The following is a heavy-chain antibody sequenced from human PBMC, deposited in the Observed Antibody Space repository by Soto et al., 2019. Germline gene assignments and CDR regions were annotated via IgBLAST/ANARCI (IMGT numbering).Heavy chain of an antibody. CDR1: GGSISSGGYY. V-gene: IGHV4-31*02. D-gene: IGHD3-22*01. J-gene: IGHJ5*02. CDR2: IYYSGSI. Sequence: PSETLSLTCAVSGGSISSGGYYWNWIRQHPGKGLEWIGYIYYSGSIYYNPSLKSRVTISVDTSKNQFSLKLSSVTAADTAVYYCAREGYYDSSGYWLDPWGQGTLVTVSS. CDR3: AREGYYDSSGYWLDP.